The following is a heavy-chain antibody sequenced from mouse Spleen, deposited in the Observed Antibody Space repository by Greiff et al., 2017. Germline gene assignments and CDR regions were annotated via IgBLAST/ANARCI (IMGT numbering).Heavy chain of an antibody. D-gene: IGHD3-3*01. CDR1: GYTFTDYE. V-gene: IGHV1-15*01. CDR2: IDPETGGT. Sequence: QVQLKQSGAELVRPGASVTLSCKASGYTFTDYEMHWVKQTPVHGLEWIGAIDPETGGTAYNQKFKGKAILTADKSSSTAYMELRSLTSEDSAVYYCTREGDEGYFDYWGQGTTLTVSS. J-gene: IGHJ2*01. CDR3: TREGDEGYFDY.